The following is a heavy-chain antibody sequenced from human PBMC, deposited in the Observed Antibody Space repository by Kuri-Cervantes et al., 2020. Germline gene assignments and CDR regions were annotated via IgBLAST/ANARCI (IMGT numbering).Heavy chain of an antibody. Sequence: LRLSCAVSGGSISSGDYSWSWIRQPPGKGLEWIGYIYHSGSTYYNPSLKSRVTISVDTSKNQFSLKLSSVTAADTAVYYCARDHSNYYDSSGYYSSLGMDVWGQGTTVTVSS. J-gene: IGHJ6*02. CDR1: GGSISSGDYS. CDR3: ARDHSNYYDSSGYYSSLGMDV. D-gene: IGHD3-22*01. CDR2: IYHSGST. V-gene: IGHV4-30-2*05.